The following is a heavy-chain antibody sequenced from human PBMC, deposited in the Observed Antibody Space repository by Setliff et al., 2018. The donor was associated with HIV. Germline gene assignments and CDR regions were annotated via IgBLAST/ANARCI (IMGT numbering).Heavy chain of an antibody. CDR3: ARLRGDDYVWGSYRYFDY. V-gene: IGHV4-4*09. D-gene: IGHD3-16*02. CDR2: IYTSGST. J-gene: IGHJ4*02. CDR1: GDSISTDY. Sequence: SETLSLTCTVSGDSISTDYWTWIRQPPGKGLEWIGYIYTSGSTNYNPSLKSRVTISVDTSKNQFSLKLSSVTAADTAVYYCARLRGDDYVWGSYRYFDYWGQGTLVTVSS.